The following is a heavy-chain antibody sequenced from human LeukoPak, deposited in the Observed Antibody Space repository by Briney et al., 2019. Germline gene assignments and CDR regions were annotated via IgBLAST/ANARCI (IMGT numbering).Heavy chain of an antibody. CDR3: ARAPLWFGEFGFDP. CDR1: GYTFTGYY. CDR2: ISPNSGGT. V-gene: IGHV1-2*02. J-gene: IGHJ5*02. Sequence: ASVKVSCKASGYTFTGYYMHWVRQAPGQGLEWIGWISPNSGGTNYAQKFQGRVTMTRDTSISTAYMELSRLRSDDTAVYYCARAPLWFGEFGFDPWGQGTLVTVSS. D-gene: IGHD3-10*01.